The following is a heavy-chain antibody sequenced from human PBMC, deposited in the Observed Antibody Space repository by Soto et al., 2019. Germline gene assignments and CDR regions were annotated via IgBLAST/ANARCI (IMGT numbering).Heavy chain of an antibody. CDR3: ARDVCSSTSCRHAFDI. V-gene: IGHV3-33*01. Sequence: GGSLRLSCAASGFTFSSYGMHWVRQAPGKGLEWVAVIWYDGSNKYYADSVKGRFTISRDNSKNTLYLQMNSLRAEDTAVYYCARDVCSSTSCRHAFDIWGQGTMVTVSS. CDR2: IWYDGSNK. CDR1: GFTFSSYG. J-gene: IGHJ3*02. D-gene: IGHD2-2*01.